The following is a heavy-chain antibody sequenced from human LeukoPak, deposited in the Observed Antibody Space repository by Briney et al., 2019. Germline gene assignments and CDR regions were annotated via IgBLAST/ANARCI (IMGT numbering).Heavy chain of an antibody. V-gene: IGHV1-69*13. CDR1: GGTFSSYA. Sequence: SVKVSCKASGGTFSSYAISWVRQAPGQGLEWMGGIIPIFGTANYAQKFQGRVTITADESTSTASMELSSLRSEDTAVYYCETYYYDSSGYLGVDYWGQGTLVTVSS. J-gene: IGHJ4*02. D-gene: IGHD3-22*01. CDR3: ETYYYDSSGYLGVDY. CDR2: IIPIFGTA.